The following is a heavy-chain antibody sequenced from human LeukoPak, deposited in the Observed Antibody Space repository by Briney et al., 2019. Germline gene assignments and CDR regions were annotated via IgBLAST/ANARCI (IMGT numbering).Heavy chain of an antibody. Sequence: GASVKDSCKASGGTFSSYAISWVRQAPGQGLEWMGGITPIFGTANYAQKFQGRVTITTDESTSTAYMELSSLRSEDTAVYYCARGAPTIAVPEHVQHGGQGTLVSVFS. CDR1: GGTFSSYA. D-gene: IGHD6-19*01. J-gene: IGHJ1*01. CDR2: ITPIFGTA. V-gene: IGHV1-69*05. CDR3: ARGAPTIAVPEHVQH.